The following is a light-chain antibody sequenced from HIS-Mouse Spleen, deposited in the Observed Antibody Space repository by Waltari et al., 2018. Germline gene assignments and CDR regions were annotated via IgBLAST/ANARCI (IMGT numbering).Light chain of an antibody. CDR1: SSYVGRYNL. Sequence: QSALTQPASVSGSPGQSITIPCPGTSSYVGRYNLVPWYQQHPGKAPKLMIYEGSKRPSGVSNRFSGSKSGNTASLTISGLQAEDEADYYCCSYAGSSTWVFGGGTKLTVL. V-gene: IGLV2-23*01. CDR2: EGS. J-gene: IGLJ2*01. CDR3: CSYAGSSTWV.